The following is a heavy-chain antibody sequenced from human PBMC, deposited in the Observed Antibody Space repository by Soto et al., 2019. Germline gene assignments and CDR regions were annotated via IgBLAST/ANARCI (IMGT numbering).Heavy chain of an antibody. V-gene: IGHV4-34*01. J-gene: IGHJ4*02. Sequence: SETLSLTCAVYGGSFSGYYWSWIRQPPGKGLEWIGEINHSGSTNYNPSLKSRVTISVDTSKNQFSLKRSSVTAADTAVYYCARAPDWGRALDYWGQGTLVTVSS. CDR2: INHSGST. CDR1: GGSFSGYY. CDR3: ARAPDWGRALDY. D-gene: IGHD7-27*01.